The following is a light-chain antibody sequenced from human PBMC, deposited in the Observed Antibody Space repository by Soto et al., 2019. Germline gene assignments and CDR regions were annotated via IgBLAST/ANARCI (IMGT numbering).Light chain of an antibody. Sequence: QSLLTQPPSMSGAPGQRVTISCTGKNSNIGAGYDVHWYQQLPGTAPKLLLYGNTNRPSGIPDRFSDAKSGTSTSLDLTGLQADDEADYYCQSYDSSLSGSVFGGGTKLTVL. CDR3: QSYDSSLSGSV. CDR2: GNT. V-gene: IGLV1-40*01. CDR1: NSNIGAGYD. J-gene: IGLJ2*01.